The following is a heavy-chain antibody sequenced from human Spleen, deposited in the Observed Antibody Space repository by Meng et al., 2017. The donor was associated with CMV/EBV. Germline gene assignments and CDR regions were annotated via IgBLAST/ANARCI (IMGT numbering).Heavy chain of an antibody. J-gene: IGHJ6*02. V-gene: IGHV3-30*02. CDR2: IRYDGVLT. Sequence: SGFSLSAHNMHWARQAPGKGLEWVAFIRYDGVLTYYSDSVRGRFTFSKDNYRSTLFLQMTTLRPEDTGKYYCVKGEPYAARYDMDVWGQGTTVTVSS. D-gene: IGHD2-2*01. CDR1: GFSLSAHN. CDR3: VKGEPYAARYDMDV.